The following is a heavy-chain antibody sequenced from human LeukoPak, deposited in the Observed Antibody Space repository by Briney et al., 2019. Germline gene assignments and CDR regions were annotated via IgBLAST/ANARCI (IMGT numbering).Heavy chain of an antibody. CDR3: VRDRITEPGEYYGPGSPFES. D-gene: IGHD3-10*01. Sequence: GGSLRLSCAASGFTFSNYAMHWVRQAQGEGLEWVALIYLDGSSKYYADSVKGRFTISRDSSKDTLFLQMNSLRSEDTAVYYCVRDRITEPGEYYGPGSPFESWGQGTLVTVSS. CDR1: GFTFSNYA. CDR2: IYLDGSSK. V-gene: IGHV3-30*04. J-gene: IGHJ4*02.